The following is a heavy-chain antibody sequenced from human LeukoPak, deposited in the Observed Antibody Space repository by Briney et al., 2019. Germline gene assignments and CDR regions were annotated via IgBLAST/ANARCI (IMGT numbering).Heavy chain of an antibody. J-gene: IGHJ4*02. V-gene: IGHV4-39*07. CDR2: IYYSGST. D-gene: IGHD4-17*01. Sequence: SETLSLTCIVSGGSISSSSYYWGWIRQPPGKGLEWIGSIYYSGSTYYNPSLKSRVTISVDTSKNQFSLKLSSVTAADTAVYYCAGMTTVTPRVDYWGEGTLVTVPS. CDR1: GGSISSSSYY. CDR3: AGMTTVTPRVDY.